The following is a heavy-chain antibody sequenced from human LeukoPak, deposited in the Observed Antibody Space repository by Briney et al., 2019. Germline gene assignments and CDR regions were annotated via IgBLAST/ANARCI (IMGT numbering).Heavy chain of an antibody. D-gene: IGHD2-2*02. V-gene: IGHV4-34*01. J-gene: IGHJ6*03. CDR3: ATNTRAIYRGHLDRYYYYMDV. CDR1: GGSFSGYY. CDR2: INHSGST. Sequence: SETLSLTCAVYGGSFSGYYWSWIRQPPGKGLEWIGEINHSGSTNYNPSLKSRVTISVDTSKNQFSLKLSSVTAADTAVYYCATNTRAIYRGHLDRYYYYMDVWGKGTTVTVSS.